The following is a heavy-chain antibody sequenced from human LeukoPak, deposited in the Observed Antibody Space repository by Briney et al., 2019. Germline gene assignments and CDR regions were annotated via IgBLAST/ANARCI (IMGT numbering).Heavy chain of an antibody. CDR1: GGSISSGGYS. J-gene: IGHJ4*02. D-gene: IGHD3-16*01. Sequence: SETLSLTCAVSGGSISSGGYSWSWIRQPPGKGLEWIGYIYHSGSTYYNPSLKSRVTISVDTSKNQFSLKLSSVTAADTAVYYCARHYPGGSYFDYWGQGTLVTVSS. CDR3: ARHYPGGSYFDY. CDR2: IYHSGST. V-gene: IGHV4-30-2*03.